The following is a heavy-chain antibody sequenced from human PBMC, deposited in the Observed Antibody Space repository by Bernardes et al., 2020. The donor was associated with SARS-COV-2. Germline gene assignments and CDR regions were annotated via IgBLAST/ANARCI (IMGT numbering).Heavy chain of an antibody. CDR1: GFTFSAFG. D-gene: IGHD3-3*01. CDR3: AKVDDFWSGYNPLRFDP. V-gene: IGHV3-30*18. Sequence: GGSLRLSCEASGFTFSAFGMHWVRQAPGKGLAWVAALSYDGSNQYYADSVRGRFTISRDNSKNMLYPQMSSLGTEDTAVYYCAKVDDFWSGYNPLRFDPWGQRTLVTVSS. J-gene: IGHJ5*02. CDR2: LSYDGSNQ.